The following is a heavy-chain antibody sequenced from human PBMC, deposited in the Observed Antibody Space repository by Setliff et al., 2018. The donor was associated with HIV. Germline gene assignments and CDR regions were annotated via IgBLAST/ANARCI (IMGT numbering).Heavy chain of an antibody. J-gene: IGHJ4*02. V-gene: IGHV4-30-2*01. CDR2: IFHSGTP. Sequence: SETLSLTCTVSGGSISSGGYSWTWIRQPPGKGLEWIGYIFHSGTPYYNPSLKSRVTISPDRSKNQFSLNLTSVTAADTAVYYCASRDTSRYFDDYWGQGTLVTVSS. CDR1: GGSISSGGYS. D-gene: IGHD3-22*01. CDR3: ASRDTSRYFDDY.